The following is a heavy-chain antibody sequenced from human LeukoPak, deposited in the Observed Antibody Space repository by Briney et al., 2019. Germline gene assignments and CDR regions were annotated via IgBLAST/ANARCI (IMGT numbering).Heavy chain of an antibody. CDR2: ISGSGGST. D-gene: IGHD3-22*01. J-gene: IGHJ4*02. CDR1: GFTFSSYA. CDR3: AKDLVSYYDSSGYDY. Sequence: AGSLRLSCAASGFTFSSYAMSWVRQAPGKGLEWVSAISGSGGSTYYADSVKGRFTISRDNSKNTLYLQMNSLRAEDTAVYYCAKDLVSYYDSSGYDYWGQGTLVTVSS. V-gene: IGHV3-23*01.